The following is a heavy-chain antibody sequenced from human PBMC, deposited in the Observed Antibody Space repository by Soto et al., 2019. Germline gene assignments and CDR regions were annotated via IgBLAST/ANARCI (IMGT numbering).Heavy chain of an antibody. CDR1: GFPFSNYG. V-gene: IGHV3-33*01. Sequence: QVQLVESGGGVVQPGGSLRLSCAASGFPFSNYGMHWVHQAPGKGLEWVAVIWYHGSNKYYADSVKGRFTISRDNSKNTLYLQMNRLRAEDTAVYYCARDRDPGQWLTTNYFDYWGQGTLVTVSS. J-gene: IGHJ4*02. CDR2: IWYHGSNK. D-gene: IGHD6-19*01. CDR3: ARDRDPGQWLTTNYFDY.